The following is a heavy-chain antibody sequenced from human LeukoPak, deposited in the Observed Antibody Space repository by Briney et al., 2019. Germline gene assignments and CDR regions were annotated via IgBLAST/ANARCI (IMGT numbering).Heavy chain of an antibody. Sequence: RASVKVSCKASGGTFSSYAISWVRQAPGQGLEWMGGIIPIFGTANYAQKFQGRVTITADESTSTAYMELSGLRSEDTAVYYRAVEAYSSSWYGSYWGQGTLVTVSS. V-gene: IGHV1-69*13. CDR1: GGTFSSYA. J-gene: IGHJ4*02. CDR3: AVEAYSSSWYGSY. CDR2: IIPIFGTA. D-gene: IGHD6-13*01.